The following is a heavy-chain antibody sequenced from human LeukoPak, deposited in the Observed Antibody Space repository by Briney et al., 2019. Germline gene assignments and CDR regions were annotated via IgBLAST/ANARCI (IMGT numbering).Heavy chain of an antibody. J-gene: IGHJ4*02. CDR2: INPNSGGT. CDR1: GYTFTGYY. V-gene: IGHV1-2*02. CDR3: ARAGVHAIVDY. Sequence: GASVKVSCKASGYTFTGYYMHWVRQAPGQGLEWMGRINPNSGGTNIVQNFQGRATMTRDTSISTAYMELSSLRSDDTAIYYCARAGVHAIVDYWGQGTLVTVSS. D-gene: IGHD5/OR15-5a*01.